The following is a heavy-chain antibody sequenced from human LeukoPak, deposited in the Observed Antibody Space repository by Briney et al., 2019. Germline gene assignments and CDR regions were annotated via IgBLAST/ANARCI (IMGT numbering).Heavy chain of an antibody. J-gene: IGHJ4*02. CDR2: IYSGGST. D-gene: IGHD2-15*01. Sequence: PGGSLRLSCAASGFTVSSNYMSWVHQAPGKGLEWVSVIYSGGSTYYADSVKGRFTISRDNSKNTLYLQMNSLRAEDTAVYYCAREYCSGGSCYSADWGQGTLVTVSS. CDR3: AREYCSGGSCYSAD. CDR1: GFTVSSNY. V-gene: IGHV3-53*01.